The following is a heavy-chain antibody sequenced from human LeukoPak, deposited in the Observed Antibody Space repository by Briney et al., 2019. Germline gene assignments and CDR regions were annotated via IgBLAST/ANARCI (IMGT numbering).Heavy chain of an antibody. J-gene: IGHJ4*02. D-gene: IGHD1-26*01. CDR2: IYHSGST. CDR3: ARVAAKWELLERLDY. Sequence: SQTLSLTCTVSGGSISSGGYYWSWIRQPPGKGLEWIGYIYHSGSTYYNPSLKSRVTISVDRSKNQFSLKLSSVTAADTAVYYCARVAAKWELLERLDYWGQGTLVTVSS. CDR1: GGSISSGGYY. V-gene: IGHV4-30-2*01.